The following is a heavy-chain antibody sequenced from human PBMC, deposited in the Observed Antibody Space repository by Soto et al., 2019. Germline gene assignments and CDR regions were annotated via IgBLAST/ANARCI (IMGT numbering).Heavy chain of an antibody. D-gene: IGHD2-21*02. Sequence: PVASVKVSCKASGYTFTSYAMHWVRQAPGQRLEWMGWINAGNGNTKYSQKFQGRVTITRDTSASTAYMELSSLRSEDTAVYYCARSIVVVTALDYWGQGTLVTVSS. J-gene: IGHJ4*02. CDR3: ARSIVVVTALDY. V-gene: IGHV1-3*01. CDR1: GYTFTSYA. CDR2: INAGNGNT.